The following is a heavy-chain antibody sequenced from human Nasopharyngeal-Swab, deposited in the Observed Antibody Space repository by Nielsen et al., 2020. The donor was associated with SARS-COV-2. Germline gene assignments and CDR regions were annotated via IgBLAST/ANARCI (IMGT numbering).Heavy chain of an antibody. Sequence: SVKVSCKASGGTFSSYAISWVRQAPGQGLEWMGRIIPILGIANYAQKLQGRVTMTTDTSTSTAYMELRSLRSDDTAVYYCARDNGGYSGYDADYWGQGTLVTVSS. CDR2: IIPILGIA. CDR1: GGTFSSYA. D-gene: IGHD5-12*01. V-gene: IGHV1-69*04. J-gene: IGHJ4*02. CDR3: ARDNGGYSGYDADY.